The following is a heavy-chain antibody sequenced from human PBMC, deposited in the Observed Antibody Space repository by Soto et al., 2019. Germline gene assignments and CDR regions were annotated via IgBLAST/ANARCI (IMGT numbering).Heavy chain of an antibody. CDR2: ISGSGGST. CDR3: AREALGYCSGGSCYGGAFDI. D-gene: IGHD2-15*01. CDR1: GFTFSSYA. V-gene: IGHV3-23*01. J-gene: IGHJ3*02. Sequence: EVQLLESGGGLVQPGGSLRLSCAASGFTFSSYAMSWVRQAPGKGLEWVSGISGSGGSTYYADSVKGRFTISRDNSKNTLFLQMNSLRAEDTAVYYCAREALGYCSGGSCYGGAFDIWGQGTMVTVSS.